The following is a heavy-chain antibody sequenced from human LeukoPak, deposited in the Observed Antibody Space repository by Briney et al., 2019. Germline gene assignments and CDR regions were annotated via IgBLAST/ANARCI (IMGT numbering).Heavy chain of an antibody. J-gene: IGHJ3*02. V-gene: IGHV1-69*05. Sequence: SVKVSCKASGGTFSSYAISWVRQAPGQGLEWMGGIIPIFGTANYAQKFQGRVTITTDESTSTAYMELSSLRSEDTAVYYCASYESEFTGRAGNTAHDAFYIWGQGTMVTVSS. CDR3: ASYESEFTGRAGNTAHDAFYI. CDR2: IIPIFGTA. D-gene: IGHD2/OR15-2a*01. CDR1: GGTFSSYA.